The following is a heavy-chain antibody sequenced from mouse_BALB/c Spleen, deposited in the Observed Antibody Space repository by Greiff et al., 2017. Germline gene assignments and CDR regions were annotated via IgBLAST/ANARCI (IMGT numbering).Heavy chain of an antibody. CDR3: ARSGRYDRYAMDY. CDR1: GYTFTSYV. V-gene: IGHV1-14*01. J-gene: IGHJ4*01. CDR2: INPYNDGT. Sequence: EVQGVESGPELVKPGASVKMSCKASGYTFTSYVMHWVKQKPGQGLEWIGYINPYNDGTKYNEKFKGKATLTSDKSSSTAYMELSSLTSEDSAVYYCARSGRYDRYAMDYWGQGTSVTVSS. D-gene: IGHD2-14*01.